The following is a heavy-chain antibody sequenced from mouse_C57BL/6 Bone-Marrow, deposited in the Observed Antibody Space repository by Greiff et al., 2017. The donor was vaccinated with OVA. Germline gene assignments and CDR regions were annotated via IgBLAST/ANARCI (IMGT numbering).Heavy chain of an antibody. CDR1: GFTFSNYW. D-gene: IGHD1-1*01. Sequence: EVKLEESGGGLVQPGGSMKLSCVASGFTFSNYWMNWVRQSPEKGLEWVAQIRLKSDNYATHYAESVKGRFTISRDDSKSSVYLQMNNLRAEDTGIYYCTGGVLRARFAYWGQGTLVTVSA. CDR3: TGGVLRARFAY. V-gene: IGHV6-3*01. J-gene: IGHJ3*01. CDR2: IRLKSDNYAT.